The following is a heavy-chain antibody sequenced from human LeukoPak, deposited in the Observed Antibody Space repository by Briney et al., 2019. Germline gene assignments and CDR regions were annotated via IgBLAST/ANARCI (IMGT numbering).Heavy chain of an antibody. CDR2: IIPSLGAA. Sequence: ASVKASCKASGYTFTSYGINWVRQAPGQGLEWVGGIIPSLGAANYAPSFQGRVTITADASTNTDYMELVSLTVEDTAVYYCARGAYSVVEGHYYYFGMDVWGHGTTVAVSS. J-gene: IGHJ6*02. V-gene: IGHV1-69*13. CDR3: ARGAYSVVEGHYYYFGMDV. CDR1: GYTFTSYG. D-gene: IGHD2-21*01.